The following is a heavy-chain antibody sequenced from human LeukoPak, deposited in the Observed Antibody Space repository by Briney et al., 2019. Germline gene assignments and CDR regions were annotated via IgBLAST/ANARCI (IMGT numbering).Heavy chain of an antibody. CDR3: VKSLGYCSSTSCYGY. Sequence: GGCLRLSCSASGFTLSSYAMHWVRQPPEEGREYVSAISSNGGSTYYADSVKGRFTSSRDNSKNTLYLQMSSLRAEDTAVYYCVKSLGYCSSTSCYGYWGQGTLVTVSS. D-gene: IGHD2-2*01. CDR2: ISSNGGST. J-gene: IGHJ4*02. CDR1: GFTLSSYA. V-gene: IGHV3-64D*06.